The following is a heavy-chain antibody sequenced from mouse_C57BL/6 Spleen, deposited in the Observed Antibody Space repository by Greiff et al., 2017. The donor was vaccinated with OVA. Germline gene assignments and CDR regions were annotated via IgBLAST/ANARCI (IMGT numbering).Heavy chain of an antibody. CDR1: GYTFTDYE. D-gene: IGHD1-1*01. Sequence: VQLQQSGAELVRPGASVTLSCKASGYTFTDYEMHWVKQTPVHGLEWIGAIDPETGGTAYNQKFKGKAILTADKSSSTAYMELRSLTSEDSAVYYGTRSEATVVASFDYWGQGTTLTVSS. J-gene: IGHJ2*01. CDR3: TRSEATVVASFDY. V-gene: IGHV1-15*01. CDR2: IDPETGGT.